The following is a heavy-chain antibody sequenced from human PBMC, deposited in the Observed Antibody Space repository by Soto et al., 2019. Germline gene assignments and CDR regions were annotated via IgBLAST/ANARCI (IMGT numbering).Heavy chain of an antibody. Sequence: EVQLVESGGGLVKPGGSLRLSCAASGFTFSSYSMNWVRQAPGKGLEWVSSISSSSSYIYYADSVKGRFTISRDNAKNSLYRQMNSLRAEDTAVYYCAREDGILTGYLRFHNWFDPWGQGTLVTVSS. J-gene: IGHJ5*02. CDR2: ISSSSSYI. CDR3: AREDGILTGYLRFHNWFDP. CDR1: GFTFSSYS. V-gene: IGHV3-21*01. D-gene: IGHD3-9*01.